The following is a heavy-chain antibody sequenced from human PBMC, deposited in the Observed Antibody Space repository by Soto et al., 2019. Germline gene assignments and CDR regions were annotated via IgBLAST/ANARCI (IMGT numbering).Heavy chain of an antibody. CDR2: IYATGTT. V-gene: IGHV4-4*07. CDR3: VRDGTKTLRDWFDP. CDR1: GASISGFY. Sequence: SETLSLTCTASGASISGFYWSWIRKSAGKGLEWIGRIYATGTTDYNPSLKSRVMMSVDTSKKQFSLKLRSVTAADTAVYYCVRDGTKTLRDWFDPWGQGISVTVSS. D-gene: IGHD1-1*01. J-gene: IGHJ5*02.